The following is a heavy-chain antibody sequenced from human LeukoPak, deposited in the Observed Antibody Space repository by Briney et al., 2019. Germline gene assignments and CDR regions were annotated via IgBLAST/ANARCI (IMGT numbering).Heavy chain of an antibody. Sequence: GGSLRLSCAAPGFTFSSHGIHWVRQAPGKGLEWVAVIWYDGSDKDYADSVKGRFTISRDNSKNTLYLQMNSLRVEDTAVYYCAKDLCGGDCLPFDYGGQGTLVTVSS. V-gene: IGHV3-33*06. CDR2: IWYDGSDK. CDR1: GFTFSSHG. D-gene: IGHD2-21*02. J-gene: IGHJ4*02. CDR3: AKDLCGGDCLPFDY.